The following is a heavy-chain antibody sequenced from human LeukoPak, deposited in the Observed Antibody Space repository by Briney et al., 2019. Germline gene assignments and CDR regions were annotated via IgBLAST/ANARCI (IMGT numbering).Heavy chain of an antibody. CDR2: INHSGST. V-gene: IGHV4-34*01. CDR3: ARVSRGYSYVGPLDY. J-gene: IGHJ4*02. CDR1: GGSFSGYY. Sequence: SETLSLTCAVYGGSFSGYYWSWIRQPPGKGLEWIGEINHSGSTNYNPSLKSRVTISVDTSKNQFSLKLSSVTAADTAVYYCARVSRGYSYVGPLDYWGQGTLVTVSS. D-gene: IGHD5-18*01.